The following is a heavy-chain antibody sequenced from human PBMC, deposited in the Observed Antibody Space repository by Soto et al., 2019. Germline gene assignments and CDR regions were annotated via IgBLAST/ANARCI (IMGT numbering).Heavy chain of an antibody. CDR2: ISAYNGNT. D-gene: IGHD3-22*01. J-gene: IGHJ6*02. Sequence: ASVKVSCKASGYTFTSYGISWVRQAPGQGLEWMGWISAYNGNTNYAQKLQGRVTMTTDTSTSTAYMELRSLRSDDTAVYYCARDIVVIPSFCMDVWCQGTTLTVFS. V-gene: IGHV1-18*01. CDR3: ARDIVVIPSFCMDV. CDR1: GYTFTSYG.